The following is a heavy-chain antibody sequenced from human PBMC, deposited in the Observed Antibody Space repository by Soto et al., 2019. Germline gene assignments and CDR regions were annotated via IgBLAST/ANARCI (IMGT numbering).Heavy chain of an antibody. J-gene: IGHJ4*02. V-gene: IGHV3-74*01. CDR3: TRGTRCTSAGTGAF. CDR1: GFTFSMYW. D-gene: IGHD6-13*01. Sequence: GGSLRLSCAASGFTFSMYWMHWVRQVPGKGPEWVSRINDDGSSTNYADSVKGRFTISRDNAKSTLYLQVNVLRAEDTAVYYCTRGTRCTSAGTGAFWGQGTLVTVSS. CDR2: INDDGSST.